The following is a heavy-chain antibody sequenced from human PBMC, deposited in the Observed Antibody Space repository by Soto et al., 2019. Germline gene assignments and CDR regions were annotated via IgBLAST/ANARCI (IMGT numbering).Heavy chain of an antibody. V-gene: IGHV3-30-3*01. D-gene: IGHD1-26*01. Sequence: QVQVVEFGGGVVQPGRSLRLSCAASGFTFSSYAMHWVRQAPGKGLEWVAVISYDGNNKYYADSVKGRFTISRDNSKNALYLQMNSLRAEDTAVYYCARGTGSSVRDAFDIWGQGTMVTVSS. CDR2: ISYDGNNK. J-gene: IGHJ3*02. CDR3: ARGTGSSVRDAFDI. CDR1: GFTFSSYA.